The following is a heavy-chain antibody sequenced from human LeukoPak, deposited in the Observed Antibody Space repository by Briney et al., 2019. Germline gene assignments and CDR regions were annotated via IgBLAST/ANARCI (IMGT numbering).Heavy chain of an antibody. CDR2: IYHSGST. J-gene: IGHJ5*02. D-gene: IGHD6-13*01. CDR1: GGSISSGGYS. CDR3: ARGGAAADWFDP. V-gene: IGHV4-30-2*01. Sequence: SETLSLTCAVSGGSISSGGYSWSWTRQPPGKGLEWIGYIYHSGSTYYNPSLKSRVTISVDRSKNQFSLKLSSVTAADTAVYYCARGGAAADWFDPWGQGTLVTVSS.